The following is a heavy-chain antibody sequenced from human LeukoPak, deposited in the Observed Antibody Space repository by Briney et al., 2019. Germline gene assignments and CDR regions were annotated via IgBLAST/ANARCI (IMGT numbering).Heavy chain of an antibody. CDR3: ARGAYSGSLEGAFDI. CDR1: GYSINNGYY. D-gene: IGHD1-26*01. J-gene: IGHJ3*02. Sequence: PSETLSLTCAVSGYSINNGYYWGWIRQPPGKGPEWIGSIYHRGSTYYNPSLKSRVTISVDTSKNQFSLKLNSVTAADMAVYYCARGAYSGSLEGAFDIWGQGTMVTVSS. CDR2: IYHRGST. V-gene: IGHV4-38-2*01.